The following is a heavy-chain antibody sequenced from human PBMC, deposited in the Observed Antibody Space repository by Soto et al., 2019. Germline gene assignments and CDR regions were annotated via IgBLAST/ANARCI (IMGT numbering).Heavy chain of an antibody. CDR1: GYTFTGYA. D-gene: IGHD6-19*01. V-gene: IGHV1-3*01. CDR3: ARAVAVAAHFDY. J-gene: IGHJ4*02. Sequence: ASVKVSCKASGYTFTGYAMHWVRQAPGQRLEWMGWINAGNGNTKYSQKFQGRVTITRDTSASTAYMELSSLRSEDTAVYYCARAVAVAAHFDYCGQGSLVPVSS. CDR2: INAGNGNT.